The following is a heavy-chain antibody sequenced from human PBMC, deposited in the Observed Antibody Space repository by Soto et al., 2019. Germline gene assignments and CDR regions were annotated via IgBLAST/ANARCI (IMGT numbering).Heavy chain of an antibody. Sequence: QVQLQQWGAGLLKPSETLSLTCAVYGGSFSGYYWSWIRQPPGKGLEWIGEINHSGSTNYNPSLKSRXXIXVXMSKNQFSLTLSSVTAADTAVYYCARGGPAAAGIDYWGQGTLVTVSS. V-gene: IGHV4-34*01. CDR2: INHSGST. CDR3: ARGGPAAAGIDY. D-gene: IGHD6-13*01. J-gene: IGHJ4*02. CDR1: GGSFSGYY.